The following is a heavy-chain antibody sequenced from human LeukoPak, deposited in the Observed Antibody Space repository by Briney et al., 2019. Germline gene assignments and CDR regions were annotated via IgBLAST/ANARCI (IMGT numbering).Heavy chain of an antibody. CDR3: TEEGRYSSGWYGGYGV. CDR2: ISYDGSNK. V-gene: IGHV3-30*18. CDR1: GFTFSSYG. J-gene: IGHJ3*01. D-gene: IGHD6-19*01. Sequence: PGGSLRLSCAASGFTFSSYGMHWVRQAPGKGLEWVAVISYDGSNKYYADSVKGRFTFSRDNSKNTLYLQMNSLKTEDTGVYYCTEEGRYSSGWYGGYGVWGQGTMVTVSS.